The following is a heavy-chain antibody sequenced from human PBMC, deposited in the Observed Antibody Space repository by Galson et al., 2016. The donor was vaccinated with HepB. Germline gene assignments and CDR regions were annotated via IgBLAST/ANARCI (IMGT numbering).Heavy chain of an antibody. CDR2: ITGSGDNV. D-gene: IGHD2-8*02. V-gene: IGHV3-48*01. Sequence: SLRLSCAVSGLPFNSYSMNWVRRAPGKGLEWISYITGSGDNVYYADSVTGRFTVSRDNAKNLLHLHMNSPRAGDTAVYYCARNMGFCTGGHCSGPYYYYGMDVWGRGTTVTVSS. CDR3: ARNMGFCTGGHCSGPYYYYGMDV. CDR1: GLPFNSYS. J-gene: IGHJ6*02.